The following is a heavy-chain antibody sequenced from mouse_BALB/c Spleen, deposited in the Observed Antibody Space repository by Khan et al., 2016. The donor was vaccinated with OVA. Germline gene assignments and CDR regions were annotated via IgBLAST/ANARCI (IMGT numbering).Heavy chain of an antibody. J-gene: IGHJ4*01. CDR3: AWENYCGRTCYAMDY. CDR1: GYTFTSYW. D-gene: IGHD1-1*01. Sequence: DLVKPGASVKLSYKASGYTFTSYWINWIKQRPGQRLEWIGRIGPGSGNAYYNEMFKGKATLTVDKSSSTAYIQLSSLSSEDSGVFSAAWENYCGRTCYAMDYWGQGTSVTVSS. V-gene: IGHV1S41*01. CDR2: IGPGSGNA.